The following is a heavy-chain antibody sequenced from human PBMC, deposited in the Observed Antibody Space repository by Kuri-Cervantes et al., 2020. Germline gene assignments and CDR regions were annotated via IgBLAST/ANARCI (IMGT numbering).Heavy chain of an antibody. CDR3: ARGVCAGCAFEI. CDR2: ISWNSDNI. D-gene: IGHD3-3*01. Sequence: SLKISCTASGFIYDDYAMHWVRQVPGKGLEWVSGISWNSDNIAYADSVKGRFTISRDNAKNSLYLQMNNLRAEDTAIYYCARGVCAGCAFEIWGQGTMVTVSS. CDR1: GFIYDDYA. J-gene: IGHJ3*02. V-gene: IGHV3-9*01.